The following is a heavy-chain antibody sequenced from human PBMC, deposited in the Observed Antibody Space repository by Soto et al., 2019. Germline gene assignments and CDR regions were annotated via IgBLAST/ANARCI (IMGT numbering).Heavy chain of an antibody. V-gene: IGHV4-38-2*01. CDR2: IYHGGTT. D-gene: IGHD6-19*01. J-gene: IGHJ4*01. CDR3: ARVHVMVVAGSTFDY. Sequence: SETLSLTCAVSGGSISSGSYWAWIRQPPGKGPEWIASIYHGGTTFYNPSLKSRITISVDTSNNQFSLKLTSVTAADTAVYYCARVHVMVVAGSTFDYWGHGTLVTVSS. CDR1: GGSISSGSY.